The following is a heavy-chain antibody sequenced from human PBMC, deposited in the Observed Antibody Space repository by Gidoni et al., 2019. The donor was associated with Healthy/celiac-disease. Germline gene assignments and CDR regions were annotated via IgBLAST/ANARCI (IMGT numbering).Heavy chain of an antibody. Sequence: EVQLVESVGGLVQPGRSLRLSCAASGFTFDDYAMHWVRQAPGKGLEWVSGISWNSGSIGYADSVKGRFTISRDNAKNSLYLQMNSLRAEDTALYYCANSAARYYDSSGYPEPDDAFDIWGQGTMVTVSS. V-gene: IGHV3-9*01. D-gene: IGHD3-22*01. J-gene: IGHJ3*02. CDR3: ANSAARYYDSSGYPEPDDAFDI. CDR1: GFTFDDYA. CDR2: ISWNSGSI.